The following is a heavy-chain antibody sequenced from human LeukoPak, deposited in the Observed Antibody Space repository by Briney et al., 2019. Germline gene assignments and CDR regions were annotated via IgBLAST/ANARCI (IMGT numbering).Heavy chain of an antibody. CDR2: IYYSGST. Sequence: PSQTLSLTCTVSGGSISSYYCSWIRQPPGRGLEWIGYIYYSGSTNNNPSPKSRVTISVDTSQNQFSLKLSSVTAAGTAVYYCARLYYYDSSGFLDAFDIWGQGTMVTVSS. V-gene: IGHV4-59*08. J-gene: IGHJ3*02. CDR3: ARLYYYDSSGFLDAFDI. CDR1: GGSISSYY. D-gene: IGHD3-22*01.